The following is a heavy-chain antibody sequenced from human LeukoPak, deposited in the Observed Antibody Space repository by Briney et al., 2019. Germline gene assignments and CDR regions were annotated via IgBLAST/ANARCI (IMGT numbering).Heavy chain of an antibody. Sequence: GGSLRLSCAASGFTFSSYAMHWVRQAPGKGLEWVAVISYDGSNKYYADSVKGRFTISRDNSKNTLYLQMNSLRAEDTAVYYCASGSTLLQFVWGQGTLVTVSS. CDR3: ASGSTLLQFV. CDR1: GFTFSSYA. CDR2: ISYDGSNK. J-gene: IGHJ4*02. D-gene: IGHD2-15*01. V-gene: IGHV3-30-3*01.